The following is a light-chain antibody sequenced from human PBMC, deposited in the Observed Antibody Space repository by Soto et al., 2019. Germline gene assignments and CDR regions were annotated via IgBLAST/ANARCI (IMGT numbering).Light chain of an antibody. CDR1: HSVSSN. Sequence: EIVMTQSPATLSVSPGERATLSCRASHSVSSNLAWYQQKPGQAPRLLIYGASTRATGIPARFSGSGSGTAFTLTISSLQSEDFAVYYCQQDNNWPPWTFGQGTKVEIK. CDR3: QQDNNWPPWT. V-gene: IGKV3-15*01. J-gene: IGKJ1*01. CDR2: GAS.